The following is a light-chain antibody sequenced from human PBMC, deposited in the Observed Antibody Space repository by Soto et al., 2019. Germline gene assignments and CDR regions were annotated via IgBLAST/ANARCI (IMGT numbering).Light chain of an antibody. Sequence: EIVWTQSPGTLSLSPGERATLSCRSSQTVSSSSLAWYQQKPGQAPRLLIYDVSNRATGTPARFSGSGSGTDFTLSISSLEPEDFAVYYCQQRSNRPRFTFGPGTKVDIK. CDR1: QTVSSSS. J-gene: IGKJ3*01. CDR2: DVS. CDR3: QQRSNRPRFT. V-gene: IGKV3D-20*02.